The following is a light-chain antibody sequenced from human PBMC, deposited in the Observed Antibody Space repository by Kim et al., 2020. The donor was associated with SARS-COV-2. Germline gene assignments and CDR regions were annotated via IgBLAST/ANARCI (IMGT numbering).Light chain of an antibody. CDR1: QSISIN. CDR2: GAS. Sequence: SQGERATLSCRASQSISINLAWYQLKPGQAPRLLIYGASTRATGVPARFSASGSGTEFTLTIGSLQSEDFAVYYCQQYNNWPPKFTFGQGTKLEI. J-gene: IGKJ2*01. V-gene: IGKV3-15*01. CDR3: QQYNNWPPKFT.